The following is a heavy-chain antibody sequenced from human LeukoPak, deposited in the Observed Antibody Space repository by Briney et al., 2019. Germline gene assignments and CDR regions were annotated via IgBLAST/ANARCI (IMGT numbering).Heavy chain of an antibody. CDR2: IDSTGST. Sequence: PSETLSLTCTVSGGSISTYYWSWIRQPPGKGLECIGYIDSTGSTNHKPSLKSRVTISVDTSKNQFSLRMRSVTAADTAVYYCARVAYYDSSGYYFDYWGQGTLVTLSS. D-gene: IGHD3-22*01. CDR1: GGSISTYY. V-gene: IGHV4-59*01. J-gene: IGHJ4*02. CDR3: ARVAYYDSSGYYFDY.